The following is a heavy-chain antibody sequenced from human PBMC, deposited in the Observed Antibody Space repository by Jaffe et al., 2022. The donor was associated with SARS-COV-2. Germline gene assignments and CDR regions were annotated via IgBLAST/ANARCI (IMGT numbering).Heavy chain of an antibody. Sequence: QVQLQESGPGLVKPSGTLSLTCAVSGGSISSSNWWSWVRQPPGKGLEWIGEIYHSGSTNYNPSLKSRVTISVDKSKNQFSLKLSSVTAADTAVYYCASLSSEVAGQNDYYYYGMDVWGQGTTVTVSS. CDR3: ASLSSEVAGQNDYYYYGMDV. J-gene: IGHJ6*02. CDR2: IYHSGST. V-gene: IGHV4-4*02. CDR1: GGSISSSNW. D-gene: IGHD6-19*01.